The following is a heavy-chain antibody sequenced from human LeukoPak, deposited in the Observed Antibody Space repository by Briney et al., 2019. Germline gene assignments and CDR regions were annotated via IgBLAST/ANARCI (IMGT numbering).Heavy chain of an antibody. CDR3: AKDLAFWSGYYIRYFQH. CDR2: ISGSGGST. V-gene: IGHV3-23*01. Sequence: GGSLRLSCAASGFTFSSYAMSWVRRAPGKGLEWVSAISGSGGSTYYADSVKGRFTISRDNSKNTLYLQMNSLRAEDTAVYYCAKDLAFWSGYYIRYFQHWGQGTLVTVSS. D-gene: IGHD3-3*01. CDR1: GFTFSSYA. J-gene: IGHJ1*01.